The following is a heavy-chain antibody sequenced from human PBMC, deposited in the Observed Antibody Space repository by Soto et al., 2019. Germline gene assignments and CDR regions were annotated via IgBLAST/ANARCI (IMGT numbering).Heavy chain of an antibody. D-gene: IGHD1-1*01. CDR3: ARGKGMEENYYYYGLDI. V-gene: IGHV1-69*05. J-gene: IGHJ6*02. Sequence: SVKVSCKASGGTFSSYAISWVRQAPGQGLEWMGGIIPIFGTANYAQKFQDRISITRDTSASTAYMELSSLRSEDTAVYYCARGKGMEENYYYYGLDIWGQGTTVTVSS. CDR2: IIPIFGTA. CDR1: GGTFSSYA.